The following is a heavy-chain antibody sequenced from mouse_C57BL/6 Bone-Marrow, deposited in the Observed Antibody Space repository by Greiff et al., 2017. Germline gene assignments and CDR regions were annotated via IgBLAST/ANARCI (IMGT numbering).Heavy chain of an antibody. CDR3: TTAFCYGYPLPY. Sequence: EVKLQESGAELVRPGASVKLSCTASGFNIKDDYMHWVKQRPEQGLEWIGWIDPENGDTEYASKFQGKATITADTSSNTDYLQLSSLTSEDTAVYYYTTAFCYGYPLPYWGQGTTLTVSA. J-gene: IGHJ2*01. CDR2: IDPENGDT. V-gene: IGHV14-4*01. CDR1: GFNIKDDY. D-gene: IGHD2-2*01.